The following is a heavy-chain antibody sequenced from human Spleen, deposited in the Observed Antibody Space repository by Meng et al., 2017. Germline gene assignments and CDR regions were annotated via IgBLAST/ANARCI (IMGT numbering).Heavy chain of an antibody. D-gene: IGHD3-16*01. CDR2: ISGYNGDT. Sequence: QVQLGQSGGEVKKPGASVKVSCKASGYTFTRHGINWLRQAPGQGLEWLGWISGYNGDTYYAQNFQDRVTMTTDTSTNIASMEVRSLISDDTAVYYCARSPRLGEVGPPGYWGQGTLVTVSS. J-gene: IGHJ4*02. CDR3: ARSPRLGEVGPPGY. V-gene: IGHV1-18*01. CDR1: GYTFTRHG.